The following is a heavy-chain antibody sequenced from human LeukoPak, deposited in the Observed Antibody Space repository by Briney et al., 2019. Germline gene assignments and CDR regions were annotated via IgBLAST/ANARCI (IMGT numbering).Heavy chain of an antibody. Sequence: SETLSLTCTVSGGSLSTYCWTWVRQPAGKGLEWLGRICTSGSTNYNPSLKSRVTMSIDSSKNQFSLIVTSVTAADTAIYYCAREGSVNGYPPRLDYWGQGTLVTVSS. V-gene: IGHV4-4*07. J-gene: IGHJ4*02. CDR2: ICTSGST. D-gene: IGHD2-8*01. CDR3: AREGSVNGYPPRLDY. CDR1: GGSLSTYC.